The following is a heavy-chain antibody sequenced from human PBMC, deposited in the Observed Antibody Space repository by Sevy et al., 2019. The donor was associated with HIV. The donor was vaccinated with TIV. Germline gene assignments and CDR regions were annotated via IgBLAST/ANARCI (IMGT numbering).Heavy chain of an antibody. J-gene: IGHJ4*02. Sequence: ASLKVSCKASGYDITNYAINWVRQAPGQGLEWMGWINTNTGQPTYAQAFKGRFVFSLDTSVSTAYLQISSLKAEDTAMYYCASPFLYSSSPEADYWGQGTLVTVSS. CDR3: ASPFLYSSSPEADY. D-gene: IGHD5-18*01. CDR1: GYDITNYA. V-gene: IGHV7-4-1*02. CDR2: INTNTGQP.